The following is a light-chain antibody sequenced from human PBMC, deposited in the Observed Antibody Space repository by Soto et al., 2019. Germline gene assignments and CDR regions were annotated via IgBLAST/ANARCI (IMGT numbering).Light chain of an antibody. V-gene: IGLV2-14*01. CDR3: NSYTSSTSRPYV. Sequence: QSALTQPASVSGSPGQSITISRTGTTNDVGGYNYVSWYQQHPGKAPKLLIFEVSSRPSGVSNRFSGSKSGNTASLTISALQAEDEADYFCNSYTSSTSRPYVFGTGTKVTV. CDR1: TNDVGGYNY. J-gene: IGLJ1*01. CDR2: EVS.